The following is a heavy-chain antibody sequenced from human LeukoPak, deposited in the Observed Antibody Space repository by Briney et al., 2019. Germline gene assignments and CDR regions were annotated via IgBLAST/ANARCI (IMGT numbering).Heavy chain of an antibody. Sequence: GGTLRLSCAASGFTFSSYSMNWVRQAPGKGLEWVSSISSSSTYIYYADSLKGRFTISRDNAKNSLYLQMNSLRADDTAVYYCARGGRLVMTETSYFDYWGQGTLVTVSS. CDR1: GFTFSSYS. J-gene: IGHJ4*02. CDR3: ARGGRLVMTETSYFDY. V-gene: IGHV3-21*01. CDR2: ISSSSTYI. D-gene: IGHD1-1*01.